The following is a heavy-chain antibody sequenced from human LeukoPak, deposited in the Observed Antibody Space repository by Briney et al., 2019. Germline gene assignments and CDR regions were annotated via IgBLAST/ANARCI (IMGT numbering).Heavy chain of an antibody. V-gene: IGHV4-59*01. Sequence: SETLSLTCTVSGGSISSYYWSWIRQPPGKGLEWIGYIYYSGSTNYDPSLKSRVTISVDTSKNQFSLKLSSVTAADTAVYYCARDLDAFDIWGQGAMVTVSS. CDR2: IYYSGST. CDR3: ARDLDAFDI. J-gene: IGHJ3*02. CDR1: GGSISSYY.